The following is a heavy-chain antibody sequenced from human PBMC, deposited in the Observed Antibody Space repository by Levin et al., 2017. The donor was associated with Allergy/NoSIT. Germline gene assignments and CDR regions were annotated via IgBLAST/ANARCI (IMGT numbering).Heavy chain of an antibody. Sequence: GGSLRLSCAASGFTFSSYWMHWVRQAPGKGLVWVSRINSDGSSTSYADSVKGRFTISRDNAKNTLYLQMNSLRAEDTAVYYCARSTYYYGSGSPIYYMDVWGKGTTVTVSS. CDR1: GFTFSSYW. CDR2: INSDGSST. CDR3: ARSTYYYGSGSPIYYMDV. V-gene: IGHV3-74*01. D-gene: IGHD3-10*01. J-gene: IGHJ6*03.